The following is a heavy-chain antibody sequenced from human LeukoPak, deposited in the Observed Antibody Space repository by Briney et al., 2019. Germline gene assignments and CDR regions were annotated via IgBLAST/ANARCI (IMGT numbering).Heavy chain of an antibody. D-gene: IGHD3-16*02. V-gene: IGHV1-69*06. Sequence: SVKVSCKASGGTFSSYAISWVRQAPGQGLEWMGGIIPIFGTANYAQRFQGRVTITADKSTSTAYMELSSLRSEDTAVYYCARRVITFGGVIVFHYFDYWGQGTLVTVSS. CDR1: GGTFSSYA. CDR2: IIPIFGTA. CDR3: ARRVITFGGVIVFHYFDY. J-gene: IGHJ4*02.